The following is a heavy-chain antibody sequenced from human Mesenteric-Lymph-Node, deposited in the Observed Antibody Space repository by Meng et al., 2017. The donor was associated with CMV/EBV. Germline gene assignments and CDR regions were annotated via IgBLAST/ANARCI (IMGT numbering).Heavy chain of an antibody. CDR1: GYTFIGYY. D-gene: IGHD3-22*01. CDR3: TSLKYSGGYYQSDY. J-gene: IGHJ4*02. Sequence: ASVKVSCKASGYTFIGYYIHWVRQVPGQGLEWMGWINPDNGGTNYAPKFQGRVTVTRDTSISTAYMELSRLRSDDTALYFCTSLKYSGGYYQSDYWGQGTLVTVSS. V-gene: IGHV1-2*02. CDR2: INPDNGGT.